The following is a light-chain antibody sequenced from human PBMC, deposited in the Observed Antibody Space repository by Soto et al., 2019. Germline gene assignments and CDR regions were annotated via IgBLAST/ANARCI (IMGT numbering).Light chain of an antibody. CDR2: EVN. CDR1: SSDVGGYYY. Sequence: QSALTQPPSASGSPGQSVTMSCTGTSSDVGGYYYVSWYQQYPGKAPKLIIYEVNKRPSGVPDRFSGSKSGNMASLTVSGLQADDEAEYYCSSYAGNNNYIFGSGTKLTVL. CDR3: SSYAGNNNYI. V-gene: IGLV2-8*01. J-gene: IGLJ1*01.